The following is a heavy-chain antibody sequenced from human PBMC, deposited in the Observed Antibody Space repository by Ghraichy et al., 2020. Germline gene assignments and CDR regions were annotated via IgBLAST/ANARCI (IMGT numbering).Heavy chain of an antibody. CDR3: ARTLSYCSSTSCYPWFDP. Sequence: VKVSCKASGYTFTSYGISWVRQAPGQGLEWMGWISAYNGNTNYAQKLQGRVTMTTDTSTSTAYMELRSLRSDDTAVYYCARTLSYCSSTSCYPWFDPWGQGTLVTVSS. D-gene: IGHD2-2*01. CDR1: GYTFTSYG. J-gene: IGHJ5*02. V-gene: IGHV1-18*04. CDR2: ISAYNGNT.